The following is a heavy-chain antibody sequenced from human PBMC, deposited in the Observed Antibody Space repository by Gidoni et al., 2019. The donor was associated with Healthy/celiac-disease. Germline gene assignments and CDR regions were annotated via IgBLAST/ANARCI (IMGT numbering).Heavy chain of an antibody. CDR1: GFTFSSYA. CDR3: AMDLYAPRAFDI. D-gene: IGHD2-2*01. CDR2: ISGSGGST. J-gene: IGHJ3*02. Sequence: DVQLLESGGGLVQPGWSLSLSCAASGFTFSSYAKSCVRQAPGKGLEWVAAISGSGGSTYYADSVKGRFTSSRDNSKTTLYLQMNSLSAEDTAVYYCAMDLYAPRAFDIWGQGTMVTVSS. V-gene: IGHV3-23*01.